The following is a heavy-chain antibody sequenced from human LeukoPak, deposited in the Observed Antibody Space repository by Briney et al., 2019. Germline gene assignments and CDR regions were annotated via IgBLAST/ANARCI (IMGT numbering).Heavy chain of an antibody. D-gene: IGHD6-13*01. CDR3: ARGAVKSSWPAALDY. CDR2: IYSGGST. CDR1: GFSFSTYG. Sequence: AGGSLRLSCAASGFSFSTYGMHWVRQAPGKGLEWVSVIYSGGSTYYADSVKGRFTISRDNSKNTLYLQMNSLRAEDTAVYYCARGAVKSSWPAALDYWGQGTLVTVSS. J-gene: IGHJ4*02. V-gene: IGHV3-66*01.